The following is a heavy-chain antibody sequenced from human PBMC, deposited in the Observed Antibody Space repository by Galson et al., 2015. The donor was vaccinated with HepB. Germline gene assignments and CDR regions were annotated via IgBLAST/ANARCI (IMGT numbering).Heavy chain of an antibody. CDR1: GFTFSSYW. CDR2: IKQDGSEK. CDR3: ARGIEMATTPLFDY. J-gene: IGHJ4*02. V-gene: IGHV3-7*01. Sequence: SLRLSCAASGFTFSSYWMSWVRQAPGKGLEWVANIKQDGSEKYYVDSVKGRFTISRDNAKNSLYLQMNSLRAEDTAVYYCARGIEMATTPLFDYWGQGTLVTVSS. D-gene: IGHD5-24*01.